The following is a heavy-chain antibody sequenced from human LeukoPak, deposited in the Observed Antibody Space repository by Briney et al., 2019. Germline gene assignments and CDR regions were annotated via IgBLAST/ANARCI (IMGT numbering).Heavy chain of an antibody. CDR1: GGSFSGYY. Sequence: SETLSLTCAVYGGSFSGYYWSWIRQPAGKGLEWIGRIYTSGSTNYNPSLKSRVTMSVDTSKNQFSLKLSSVTAADTAVYYCARVKPGSSFDYWGQGTLVTVSS. CDR3: ARVKPGSSFDY. J-gene: IGHJ4*02. D-gene: IGHD3-10*01. V-gene: IGHV4-59*10. CDR2: IYTSGST.